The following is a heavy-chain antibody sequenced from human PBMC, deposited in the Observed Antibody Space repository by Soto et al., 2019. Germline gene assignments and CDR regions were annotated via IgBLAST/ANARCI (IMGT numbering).Heavy chain of an antibody. CDR1: GGSINTYY. CDR2: VYTTGST. Sequence: PSETLSLTCTVTGGSINTYYWSWIRQSAGKGLEWIGRVYTTGSTNYNPSLKSRVTISVDTSKNQFSLKLSSVTAADTAVYYCQSHILHVVYERGLQSITSPGPLLGFDSWGQGNLVTVSS. V-gene: IGHV4-4*07. CDR3: QSHILHVVYERGLQSITSPGPLLGFDS. D-gene: IGHD1-26*01. J-gene: IGHJ4*02.